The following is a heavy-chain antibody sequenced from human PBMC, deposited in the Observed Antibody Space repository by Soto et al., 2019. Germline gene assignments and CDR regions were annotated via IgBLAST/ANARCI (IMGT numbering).Heavy chain of an antibody. V-gene: IGHV4-59*01. CDR1: GGSISSYY. Sequence: SETLSLTCTVSGGSISSYYWSWIRQPPGKGLEWIGYIYYSGSTNYNPSLKSRVTISVDTSKNQFSLKLSSVTAADTAVYYCARVIAAAGADLALGYWGQGTLVTV. CDR3: ARVIAAAGADLALGY. J-gene: IGHJ4*02. CDR2: IYYSGST. D-gene: IGHD6-13*01.